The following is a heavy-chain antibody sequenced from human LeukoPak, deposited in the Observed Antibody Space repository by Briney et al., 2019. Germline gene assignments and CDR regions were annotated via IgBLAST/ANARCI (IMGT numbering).Heavy chain of an antibody. CDR3: ARDCGDYTGSNWFDP. J-gene: IGHJ5*02. D-gene: IGHD4-17*01. V-gene: IGHV4-31*03. CDR1: GGSISSGGYS. Sequence: PSQTLSLTCTVSGGSISSGGYSWSWIRQHPGKGLEWIGYIYYSGSTYYNPSLKSRVTISVDTSKNQFSLKLSSVTAADTAVYYCARDCGDYTGSNWFDPWGQGTPVTVSS. CDR2: IYYSGST.